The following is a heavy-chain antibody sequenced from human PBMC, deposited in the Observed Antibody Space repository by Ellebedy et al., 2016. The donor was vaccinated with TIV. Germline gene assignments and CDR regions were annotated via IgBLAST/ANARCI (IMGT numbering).Heavy chain of an antibody. CDR2: INSDGSST. V-gene: IGHV3-74*01. J-gene: IGHJ6*02. CDR1: GFTFSRYW. Sequence: GESLKISCAASGFTFSRYWMHWVRQAPGKGLVWVSRINSDGSSTSYADSVKGRFTISRDNAKNTLYLQMNSLRAEDTAVYYCFYYGMDVWGQGTTVTVSS. CDR3: FYYGMDV.